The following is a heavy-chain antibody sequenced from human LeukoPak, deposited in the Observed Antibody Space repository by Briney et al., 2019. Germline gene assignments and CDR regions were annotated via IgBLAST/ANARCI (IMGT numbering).Heavy chain of an antibody. V-gene: IGHV1-18*01. D-gene: IGHD1-26*01. CDR3: ARCGGSYYVHRWFDP. CDR1: GYTFTTYG. J-gene: IGHJ5*02. CDR2: ISAYNGQT. Sequence: GASVKVSCKASGYTFTTYGISWVRQAPGQGLEWMGWISAYNGQTNHTHNLQGRVSMTIDTSTSTAYMELRSLRSDDTAVYYCARCGGSYYVHRWFDPWGQGTLVTVSP.